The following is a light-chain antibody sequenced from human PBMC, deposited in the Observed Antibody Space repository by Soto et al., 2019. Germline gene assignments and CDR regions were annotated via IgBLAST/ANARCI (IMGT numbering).Light chain of an antibody. CDR2: EVT. J-gene: IGLJ2*01. Sequence: QSALTQPASVSGSPGQSITISCTGTSSDVGKYNFVSWYRQHPGKVPKLIIFEVTMRPSGVSNRFSGSRSGNAASLTISGLQAEDEADYYCCLYGGSSNYVVFGGVTELTVL. CDR1: SSDVGKYNF. V-gene: IGLV2-23*02. CDR3: CLYGGSSNYVV.